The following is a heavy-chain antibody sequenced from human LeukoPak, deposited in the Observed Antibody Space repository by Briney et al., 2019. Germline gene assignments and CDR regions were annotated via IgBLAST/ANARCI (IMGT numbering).Heavy chain of an antibody. D-gene: IGHD2-2*01. CDR1: GFTFSSYA. Sequence: GGSLRLSCAASGFTFSSYAMSWVRQAPGKGLEWVSAISGSGGSTYYADSVKGRFTISRGNSKNTLYLQMNSLRAEDTAVYYCAKFRVYQLLAEGWFDPWGQGTLVTVSP. J-gene: IGHJ5*02. CDR2: ISGSGGST. V-gene: IGHV3-23*01. CDR3: AKFRVYQLLAEGWFDP.